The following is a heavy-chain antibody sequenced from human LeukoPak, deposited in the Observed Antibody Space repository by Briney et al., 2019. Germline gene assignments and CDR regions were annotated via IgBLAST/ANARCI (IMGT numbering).Heavy chain of an antibody. CDR1: GYIFTDYW. D-gene: IGHD3-22*01. CDR2: IYPGDSDT. J-gene: IGHJ3*02. CDR3: ARRRNYYDSSGYHSGAFDI. V-gene: IGHV5-51*01. Sequence: GESLKISCKGSGYIFTDYWIAWVRQMPGKGLEWMGIIYPGDSDTRYSPSFQGQVPISVDKSTNTAYLQWSSLKASDTAIYHCARRRNYYDSSGYHSGAFDIWGQGTVVTVSS.